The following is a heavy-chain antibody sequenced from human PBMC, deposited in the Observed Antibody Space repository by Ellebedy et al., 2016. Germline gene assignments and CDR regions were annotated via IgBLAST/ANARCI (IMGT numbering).Heavy chain of an antibody. CDR3: ASLVSDCSSTSCYRPRSSVLGAFDI. CDR1: GYSFTSYW. Sequence: GESLKISCKGSGYSFTSYWISWVRQMPGKGLEWMGRIDPSDSYTNYSPSFQGHVTISADKSISTAYLQRSSLKASDTAMYYCASLVSDCSSTSCYRPRSSVLGAFDIWGQGTMVTVSS. V-gene: IGHV5-10-1*01. CDR2: IDPSDSYT. D-gene: IGHD2-2*02. J-gene: IGHJ3*02.